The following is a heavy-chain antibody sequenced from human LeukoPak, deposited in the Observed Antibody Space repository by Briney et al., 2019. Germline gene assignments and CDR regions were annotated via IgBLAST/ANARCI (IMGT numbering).Heavy chain of an antibody. Sequence: GGSLRLSGAASGFTFSSYAMHWVHQAPGKGLEWVAVISYDGSNKYYADSVKGRFTISRDNSKNTLYLQMNSLRAEDTAVYYCARGVTRLDYWGQGTLVTVSS. V-gene: IGHV3-30-3*01. D-gene: IGHD1-14*01. CDR3: ARGVTRLDY. CDR2: ISYDGSNK. CDR1: GFTFSSYA. J-gene: IGHJ4*02.